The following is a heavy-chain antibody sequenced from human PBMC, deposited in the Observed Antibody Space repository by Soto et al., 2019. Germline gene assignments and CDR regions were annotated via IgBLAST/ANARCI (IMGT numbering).Heavy chain of an antibody. CDR2: IKQDGSEK. J-gene: IGHJ6*02. CDR1: GFTFISYW. Sequence: PWGSLRLSCAASGFTFISYWISCFRQSPVKWLEWVANIKQDGSEKYYVDSVKGRFTISRDNAKNSLYLQMNSLRAEDTAVYYCARDNRYYDFWSGYFGEPHYYYYYGMDVWGQGTTVTAP. CDR3: ARDNRYYDFWSGYFGEPHYYYYYGMDV. D-gene: IGHD3-3*01. V-gene: IGHV3-7*03.